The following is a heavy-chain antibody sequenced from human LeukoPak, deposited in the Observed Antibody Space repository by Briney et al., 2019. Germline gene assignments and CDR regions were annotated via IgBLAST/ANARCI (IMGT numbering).Heavy chain of an antibody. CDR3: ARGLARTSMVTRGGVRFDY. D-gene: IGHD5-18*01. V-gene: IGHV1-69*13. Sequence: ASVKVSCKASGGTFSSLTINWVRQAPGQGLEWMGGIIPIFGRANYAQKFQGRVTITADDSTSTAYMELSSLRSEDTAVYYCARGLARTSMVTRGGVRFDYWGQGTLVTVSS. CDR2: IIPIFGRA. J-gene: IGHJ4*02. CDR1: GGTFSSLT.